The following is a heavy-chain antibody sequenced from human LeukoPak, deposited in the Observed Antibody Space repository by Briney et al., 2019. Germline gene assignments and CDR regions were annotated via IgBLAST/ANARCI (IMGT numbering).Heavy chain of an antibody. V-gene: IGHV3-21*01. D-gene: IGHD1-14*01. CDR2: IYVTGNYI. CDR3: AREFNTIGNFDF. Sequence: GGSLRLSCATSGFTFRRFSFRWVRQTPGKGLEWVASIYVTGNYINYADSVKGRVTISRNNAKNSVYLQMNSLRAEDTALYYCAREFNTIGNFDFWGQGTLVTVSS. CDR1: GFTFRRFS. J-gene: IGHJ4*02.